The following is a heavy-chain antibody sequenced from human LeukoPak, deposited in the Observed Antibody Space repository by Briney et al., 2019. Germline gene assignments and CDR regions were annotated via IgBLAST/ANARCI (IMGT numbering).Heavy chain of an antibody. D-gene: IGHD3-22*01. CDR1: GFTFSSYA. CDR3: AKTPNYYDSSGYYYYFDY. CDR2: ISGSGGST. V-gene: IGHV3-23*01. J-gene: IGHJ4*02. Sequence: GGSLRLSCAASGFTFSSYAMSWVRQAPGKGLEWVSAISGSGGSTYYADSVKGRFTISRDNSKNTLYLQMNSLRAEDTAVYYYAKTPNYYDSSGYYYYFDYWGQGTLVTVSS.